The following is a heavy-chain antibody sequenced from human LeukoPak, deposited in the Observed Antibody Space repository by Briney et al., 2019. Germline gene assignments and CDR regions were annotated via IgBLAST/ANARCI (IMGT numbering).Heavy chain of an antibody. V-gene: IGHV4-59*04. CDR2: IYHSGTT. CDR3: SRLSHVAGAPKVSWFDP. D-gene: IGHD1-26*01. J-gene: IGHJ5*02. Sequence: SETLSLTCTVSGGSISVYYWSWIRQPPGKGLEWIGSIYHSGTTYYNPSLKSRVTMSVDTSNNQFSLKLTSVTAADTAMYYCSRLSHVAGAPKVSWFDPWGQGTLVTVSS. CDR1: GGSISVYY.